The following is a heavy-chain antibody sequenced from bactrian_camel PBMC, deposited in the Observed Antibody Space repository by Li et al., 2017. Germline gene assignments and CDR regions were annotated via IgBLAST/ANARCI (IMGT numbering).Heavy chain of an antibody. CDR3: MADRTKNLETMIFGLVY. V-gene: IGHV3S53*01. D-gene: IGHD4*01. J-gene: IGHJ4*01. Sequence: HVQLVESGGGSVQAGGSLRLSCAASGDTYSIYYMGWFRQAPGKEREGVASIDAHGGPTYAESVKGRFTISKDNAKNTLYLQMNSLEPEDTAMYYCMADRTKNLETMIFGLVYSGPGTQVTVS. CDR1: GDTYSIYY. CDR2: IDAHGGP.